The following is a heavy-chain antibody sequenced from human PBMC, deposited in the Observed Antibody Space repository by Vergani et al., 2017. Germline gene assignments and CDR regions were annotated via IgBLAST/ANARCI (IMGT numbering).Heavy chain of an antibody. CDR1: GFSLSDYY. CDR3: ARCDDHVSFEI. J-gene: IGHJ3*02. V-gene: IGHV3-11*04. D-gene: IGHD1-1*01. CDR2: ISSSGTTI. Sequence: QGQLVESGGGLVKPGGSLRLSCAASGFSLSDYYMTWIRQAPGKGLEWISYISSSGTTIYYADSVKGRFTISRDNAKNLVFLQMDSLRAEDTALYFCARCDDHVSFEIWGRGTMVTISS.